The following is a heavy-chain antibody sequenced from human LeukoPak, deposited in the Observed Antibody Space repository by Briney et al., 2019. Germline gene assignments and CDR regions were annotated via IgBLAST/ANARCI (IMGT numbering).Heavy chain of an antibody. Sequence: GASVKVSCKASGYTFTSYYMHWVRQAPGQGLEWMGIINPSGGSTSYAQKFQGRVTMTRDTSTSTVYMELSSLRSEDTAVYYCARWGYYYGSGSYYNRSDWFDPWGQGTLVTVSS. J-gene: IGHJ5*02. CDR3: ARWGYYYGSGSYYNRSDWFDP. V-gene: IGHV1-46*01. D-gene: IGHD3-10*01. CDR2: INPSGGST. CDR1: GYTFTSYY.